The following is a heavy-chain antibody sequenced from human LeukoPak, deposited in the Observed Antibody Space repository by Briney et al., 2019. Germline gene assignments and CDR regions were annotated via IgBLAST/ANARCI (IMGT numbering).Heavy chain of an antibody. J-gene: IGHJ4*02. CDR3: ARDVVAAAGSWDY. CDR1: GYTFTGYY. CDR2: INPNGGGT. D-gene: IGHD6-13*01. Sequence: ASVKVSCKASGYTFTGYYMHWVRQAPGQGLEWMGWINPNGGGTNYAQKFQGRVTMTRDTSISTAYMELSRLRSDDTAVYYCARDVVAAAGSWDYWGQGTLVTVSS. V-gene: IGHV1-2*02.